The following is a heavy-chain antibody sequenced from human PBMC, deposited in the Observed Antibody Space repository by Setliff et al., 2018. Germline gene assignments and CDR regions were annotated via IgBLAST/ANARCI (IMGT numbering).Heavy chain of an antibody. CDR2: ILYDGSNE. CDR3: ARDRTSSWYAGSAY. J-gene: IGHJ4*02. V-gene: IGHV3-30*04. Sequence: GGSLRLSCKASGFTFSHSPLHWVRQPPGKGLEWVAVILYDGSNEYYADSVKGRFTISRDNSKDTLYLQMNSLGVDDTAVYYCARDRTSSWYAGSAYWGQGTLVTVSS. CDR1: GFTFSHSP. D-gene: IGHD6-13*01.